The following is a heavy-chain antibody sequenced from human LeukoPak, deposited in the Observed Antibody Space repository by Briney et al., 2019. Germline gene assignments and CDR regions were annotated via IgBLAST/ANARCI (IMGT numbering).Heavy chain of an antibody. D-gene: IGHD2-15*01. CDR1: GLAFSSYA. V-gene: IGHV3-23*01. J-gene: IGHJ4*02. CDR2: ISVASNT. CDR3: AKDPMVAATPAML. Sequence: AGGSLRLSCAASGLAFSSYAMSWVRQAPGKGLEWVSTISVASNTFYADSVKGRFTISRDNSKNTLYLQMNSLRAEDTAVYYCAKDPMVAATPAMLGGQGTLVTVSS.